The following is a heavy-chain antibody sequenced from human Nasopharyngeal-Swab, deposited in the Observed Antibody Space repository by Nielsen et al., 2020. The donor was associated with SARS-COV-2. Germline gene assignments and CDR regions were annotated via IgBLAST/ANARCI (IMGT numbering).Heavy chain of an antibody. D-gene: IGHD2-15*01. V-gene: IGHV3-74*01. CDR1: GFTFSSYW. J-gene: IGHJ5*02. Sequence: GESLKISCAASGFTFSSYWMHWVRQAPGKGLVWVSRINSDGSSTSYADSVKGRFTISRDNAKNTLYLQMNSLSAEDTAVYCCARDPIVVVVAATGWFDPWGQGTLVTVSS. CDR3: ARDPIVVVVAATGWFDP. CDR2: INSDGSST.